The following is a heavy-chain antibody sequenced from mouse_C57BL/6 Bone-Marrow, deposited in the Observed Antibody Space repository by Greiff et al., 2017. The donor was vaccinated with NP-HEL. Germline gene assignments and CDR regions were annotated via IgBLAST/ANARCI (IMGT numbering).Heavy chain of an antibody. CDR3: ARPLRYYAMDG. Sequence: EVMLVESGGGLVKPGGSLKLSCAASGFTFSDYGMHWVRQAPETGLEWVAYISSGSSTIYYADTVKGRFTISINNANITLCLQMTSLRSEDTAMYYGARPLRYYAMDGWGQGTSVTVAS. J-gene: IGHJ4*01. V-gene: IGHV5-17*01. CDR1: GFTFSDYG. CDR2: ISSGSSTI.